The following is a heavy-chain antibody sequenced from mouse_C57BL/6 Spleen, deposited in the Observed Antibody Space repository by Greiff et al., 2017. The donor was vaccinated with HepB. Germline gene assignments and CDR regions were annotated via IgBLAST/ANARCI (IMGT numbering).Heavy chain of an antibody. D-gene: IGHD1-3*01. CDR1: GYTFTSYW. V-gene: IGHV1-64*01. CDR3: ARSKEEWLDYAMDY. Sequence: QVQLQQPGAELVKPGASVKLSCKASGYTFTSYWMHWVKQRPGQGLEWIGMIHPNSGSTNYNEKFKSKATLTVDKSSSTAYMQLSSLTSEDSAVYYCARSKEEWLDYAMDYWGQGTSVTVSS. CDR2: IHPNSGST. J-gene: IGHJ4*01.